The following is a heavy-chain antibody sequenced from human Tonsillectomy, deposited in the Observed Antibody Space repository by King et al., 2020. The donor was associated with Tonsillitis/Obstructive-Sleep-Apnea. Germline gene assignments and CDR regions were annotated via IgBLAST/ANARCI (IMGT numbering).Heavy chain of an antibody. J-gene: IGHJ4*02. V-gene: IGHV1-46*01. CDR1: GYTFTKYY. D-gene: IGHD1-14*01. CDR2: INPSSGVT. Sequence: VQLVESGAEVKTPGASVRVSCKSSGYTFTKYYIHWVRQARGQGLEVMGIINPSSGVTTYVQKFQGRVTMTSDTSANTVYLVLSSLRSEDTAVYYCARDDVVGRYIDSWGQGTLVTVSS. CDR3: ARDDVVGRYIDS.